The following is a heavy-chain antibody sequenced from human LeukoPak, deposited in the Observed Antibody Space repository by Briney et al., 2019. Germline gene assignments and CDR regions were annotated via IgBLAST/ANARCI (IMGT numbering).Heavy chain of an antibody. CDR1: GGSFSDYY. Sequence: PSETLSLTCAVYGGSFSDYYWSWIRQPPGKGLEWIGEINHSGSTNYNPSLKSRVSISVDTSKNQFSLELTSVTAADTAVYYCARMRGGGIGYHYYVDVWGKGTTVIVSS. CDR2: INHSGST. V-gene: IGHV4-34*01. J-gene: IGHJ6*03. D-gene: IGHD2-15*01. CDR3: ARMRGGGIGYHYYVDV.